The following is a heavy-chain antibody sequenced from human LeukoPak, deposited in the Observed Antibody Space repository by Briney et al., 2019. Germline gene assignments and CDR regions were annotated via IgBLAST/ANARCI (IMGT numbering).Heavy chain of an antibody. J-gene: IGHJ6*02. CDR1: GYTFTSYD. CDR2: MNPNSGNT. V-gene: IGHV1-8*01. Sequence: GSVKVSCKASGYTFTSYDINWVRQATGQGLEWMGWMNPNSGNTGYAQKFQGRVTMTRNTSISTAYMELSSLRSEDTAVYYCARFVSVTTSLSYYYYYVMDVWGQGTTVTVSS. D-gene: IGHD4-17*01. CDR3: ARFVSVTTSLSYYYYYVMDV.